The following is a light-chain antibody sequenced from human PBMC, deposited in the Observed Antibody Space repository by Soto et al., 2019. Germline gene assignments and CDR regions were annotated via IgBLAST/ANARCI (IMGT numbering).Light chain of an antibody. CDR3: SSYTSSNTLYV. CDR1: TSDVGDYNL. J-gene: IGLJ1*01. Sequence: QSALTQPASVSGSPGQSIAISCTGTTSDVGDYNLVSWYQQHPGKAPKLMIYDVSNRPSGMSDRFSASKSGNTASLTISGLQAADEDDYYCSSYTSSNTLYVFGTGTKLTVL. CDR2: DVS. V-gene: IGLV2-14*01.